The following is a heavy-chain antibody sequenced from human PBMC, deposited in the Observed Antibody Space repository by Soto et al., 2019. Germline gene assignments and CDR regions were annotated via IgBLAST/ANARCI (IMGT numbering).Heavy chain of an antibody. Sequence: QVQLVQSGAEVKKPGSSVQVSCKASGGTFNSYVFNWVRQAPGQGLEWMGGIISIFGTPNYGQKFQGIVTITADESTSTGFMELRSLTSEDTAIYYCASDVGSGYDPGDYWGQGTVVTVSS. J-gene: IGHJ4*02. D-gene: IGHD5-12*01. CDR3: ASDVGSGYDPGDY. CDR1: GGTFNSYV. CDR2: IISIFGTP. V-gene: IGHV1-69*12.